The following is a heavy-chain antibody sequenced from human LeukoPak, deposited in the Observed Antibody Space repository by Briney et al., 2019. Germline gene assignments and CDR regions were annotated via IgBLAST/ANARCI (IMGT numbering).Heavy chain of an antibody. D-gene: IGHD6-19*01. V-gene: IGHV3-74*01. CDR2: INTDGSST. J-gene: IGHJ4*02. Sequence: PGGSLRLSCAASGFTFSSYWMHWVRQAPGKGLVWVSRINTDGSSTSYADSVKGRFTISRDNAKNTLYLQMNSLRAEDTAVYYCAKGIGQWLVAPFDYWGQGTLVTVSS. CDR3: AKGIGQWLVAPFDY. CDR1: GFTFSSYW.